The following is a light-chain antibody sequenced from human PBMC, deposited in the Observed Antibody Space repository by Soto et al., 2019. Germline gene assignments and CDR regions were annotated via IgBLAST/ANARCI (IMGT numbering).Light chain of an antibody. J-gene: IGKJ1*01. V-gene: IGKV1-9*01. CDR2: AAS. CDR1: QDIAIY. CDR3: QQPRSSPWT. Sequence: IQLTQSPSSLSASVGDRVTITCRASQDIAIYLAWYQQKPGEAPKLLIYAASTLYGGVPSRFSGSGSGTDFAITISRVKAEDFATHYCQQPRSSPWTFGVGTKVDIK.